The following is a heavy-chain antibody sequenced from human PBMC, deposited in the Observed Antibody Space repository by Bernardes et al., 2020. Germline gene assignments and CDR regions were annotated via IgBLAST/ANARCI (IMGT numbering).Heavy chain of an antibody. Sequence: ASVKVSCKVSGYTLTELSMHWVRQAPGKGLEWMGGFDPEDGETIYAQKFQGRVTMTEDTSTDTAYMELSSLRSEDTAVYYCATPTWGDSSGYYIEAFDYWGQGTLVTVSS. J-gene: IGHJ4*02. CDR2: FDPEDGET. CDR3: ATPTWGDSSGYYIEAFDY. CDR1: GYTLTELS. V-gene: IGHV1-24*01. D-gene: IGHD3-22*01.